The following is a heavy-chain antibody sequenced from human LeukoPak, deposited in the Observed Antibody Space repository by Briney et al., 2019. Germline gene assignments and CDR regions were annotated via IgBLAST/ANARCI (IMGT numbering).Heavy chain of an antibody. CDR1: GFTFSSYG. Sequence: GGSLRLSCAASGFTFSSYGMHWVRQAPGKGLEWVAVISYDGSNKYYADSVKGRFTISRDNSKNTLYPQMNSLRAEDTAVYYCAKTTYSSGWQPSDHWGQGTLVTVSS. CDR2: ISYDGSNK. V-gene: IGHV3-30*18. D-gene: IGHD6-19*01. J-gene: IGHJ4*02. CDR3: AKTTYSSGWQPSDH.